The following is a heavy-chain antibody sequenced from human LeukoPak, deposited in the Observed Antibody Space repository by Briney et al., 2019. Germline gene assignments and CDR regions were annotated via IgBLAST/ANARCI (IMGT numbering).Heavy chain of an antibody. CDR2: ISGSGGGT. CDR1: GFTSSSYA. J-gene: IGHJ3*01. V-gene: IGHV3-23*01. D-gene: IGHD3-10*01. CDR3: AKDSYASGRPLHTFDV. Sequence: PGGSLRLSCAASGFTSSSYAMSWVRQAPGKGLEWVSGISGSGGGTYYADSVQGRFTISRDNSKNTLFLQMNSLRAEDTAIYYCAKDSYASGRPLHTFDVWGQGTMVTVSS.